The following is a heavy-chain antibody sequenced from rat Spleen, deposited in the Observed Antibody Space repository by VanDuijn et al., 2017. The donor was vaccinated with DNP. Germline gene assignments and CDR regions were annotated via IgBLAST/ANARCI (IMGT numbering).Heavy chain of an antibody. Sequence: EVQLQESGPGLVKPSQSLSLTCSVIGYSITSTYWGWIRKFPGNKMEWIGHISYRGITTYNPSLERRISIIRDTSKNQFFLQLNSVIIEDTATYYCARWVYGTYWYFDSWGPGILVTVSS. J-gene: IGHJ1*01. CDR2: ISYRGIT. V-gene: IGHV3-1*01. CDR1: GYSITSTY. D-gene: IGHD1-11*01. CDR3: ARWVYGTYWYFDS.